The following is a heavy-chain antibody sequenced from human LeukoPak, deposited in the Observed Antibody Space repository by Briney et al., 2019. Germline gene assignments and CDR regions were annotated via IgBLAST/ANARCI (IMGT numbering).Heavy chain of an antibody. CDR1: GFTFSSYA. D-gene: IGHD2-2*03. CDR3: AKSSGYCSGTSCQRFYFDY. V-gene: IGHV3-23*01. J-gene: IGHJ4*02. CDR2: ISGSGGST. Sequence: PGGSLRLSCGASGFTFSSYAMSWVRQAPGKGLEWVSGISGSGGSTYYADSVKGRFTISRDNSKNTLYLQMNSLRAEDTAVYYCAKSSGYCSGTSCQRFYFDYWGQGTLVTVSS.